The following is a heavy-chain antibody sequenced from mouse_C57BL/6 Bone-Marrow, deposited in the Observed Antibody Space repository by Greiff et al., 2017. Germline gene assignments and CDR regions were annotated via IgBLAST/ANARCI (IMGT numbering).Heavy chain of an antibody. D-gene: IGHD3-2*02. CDR1: GYTFTSYW. CDR2: IDPSVSDT. Sequence: QVQLQQPGAELVKPGASVKLSRKASGYTFTSYWMQWVKQRPGQGLEWIGEIDPSVSDTNYNQKFKGKATLTVDTSSSTAYMQLSSLTSEDSAVYYCARSGSAYWGQGTLVTVSA. V-gene: IGHV1-50*01. CDR3: ARSGSAY. J-gene: IGHJ3*01.